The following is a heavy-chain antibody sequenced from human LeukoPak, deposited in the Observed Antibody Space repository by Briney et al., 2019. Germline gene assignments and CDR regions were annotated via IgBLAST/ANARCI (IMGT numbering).Heavy chain of an antibody. Sequence: GGSLRLSCAASGSTFSSYAMHWVRQAPGKGLEWVAVISYDGSNKYYADSVKGRFTISRDNSKNTLYLQMNSLRAEDTAVYYCAREVKRSSGCMDVWGKGTTVTVSS. D-gene: IGHD6-19*01. J-gene: IGHJ6*04. CDR2: ISYDGSNK. CDR1: GSTFSSYA. CDR3: AREVKRSSGCMDV. V-gene: IGHV3-30*04.